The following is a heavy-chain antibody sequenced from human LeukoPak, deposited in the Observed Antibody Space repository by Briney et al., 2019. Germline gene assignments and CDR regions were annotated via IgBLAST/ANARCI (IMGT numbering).Heavy chain of an antibody. V-gene: IGHV1-2*02. CDR1: GYTFTGYY. D-gene: IGHD6-13*01. Sequence: ASVKVSCKASGYTFTGYYIHWVRQAPGQGLEWMGWINPNSGGTNYAQKFQGRVTMTRDTSISTAHMELSRLRSDDTAVYYCATPLGSSWYERYYFDYWGQGTLVTVSS. J-gene: IGHJ4*02. CDR3: ATPLGSSWYERYYFDY. CDR2: INPNSGGT.